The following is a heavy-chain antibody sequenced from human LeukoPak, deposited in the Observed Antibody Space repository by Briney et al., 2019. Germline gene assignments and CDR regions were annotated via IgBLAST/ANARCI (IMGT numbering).Heavy chain of an antibody. D-gene: IGHD3-10*01. CDR3: AKDSILLWFGELGRAPFDY. Sequence: GGSLRLSCAASGFTFSTYEMNWVRQAPGKGLEWVSYISPSGSTIYYADSVKGRFTISRDNSKNTLYLQMNSLRAEDTAVYYCAKDSILLWFGELGRAPFDYRGQGTLVTVSS. V-gene: IGHV3-48*03. J-gene: IGHJ4*02. CDR2: ISPSGSTI. CDR1: GFTFSTYE.